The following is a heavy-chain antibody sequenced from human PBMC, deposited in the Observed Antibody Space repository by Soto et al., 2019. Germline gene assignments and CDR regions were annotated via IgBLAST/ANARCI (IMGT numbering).Heavy chain of an antibody. D-gene: IGHD2-15*01. V-gene: IGHV1-8*01. Sequence: TFPSYEINWVRQATGQGLEWMGWMNPNSGNTNYAQKFQGRVTMTRDTSTSTAYMELRSLRSDDTAVYYCARDVYRYCSGGSCSDAFDIWGQGTMVTVSS. CDR3: ARDVYRYCSGGSCSDAFDI. CDR1: TFPSYE. CDR2: MNPNSGNT. J-gene: IGHJ3*02.